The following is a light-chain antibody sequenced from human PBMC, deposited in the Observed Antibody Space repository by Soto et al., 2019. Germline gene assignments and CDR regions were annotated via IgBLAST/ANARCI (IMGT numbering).Light chain of an antibody. V-gene: IGLV1-40*01. CDR1: SSNIGAGYD. Sequence: QSALTQPPSVSGAPGQKVTISCTGSSSNIGAGYDVNWYHRLPGTAPKLLIHGNSNRPSGVPDRFSGSKSGTSASLAITGLQAEDEADYFCQSYDSSLSGYVFGTGTKVTVL. CDR3: QSYDSSLSGYV. CDR2: GNS. J-gene: IGLJ1*01.